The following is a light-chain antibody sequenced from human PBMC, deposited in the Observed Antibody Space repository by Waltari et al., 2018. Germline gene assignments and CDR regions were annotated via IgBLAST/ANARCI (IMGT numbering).Light chain of an antibody. V-gene: IGLV3-1*01. CDR2: QDS. J-gene: IGLJ2*01. CDR1: NWGDQY. CDR3: QAWDSSTHVV. Sequence: SYELTQPPSVSVSPGQTASLHCSGDNWGDQYACWYQQKPGQPPVLVIYQDSKRPSGIPERFSGSNSGNTATLTISGTQAMDEADYYCQAWDSSTHVVFGGGTKLTVL.